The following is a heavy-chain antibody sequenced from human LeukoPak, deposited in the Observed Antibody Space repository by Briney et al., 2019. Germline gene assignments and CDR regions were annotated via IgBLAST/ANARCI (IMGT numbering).Heavy chain of an antibody. CDR2: INPNSGGT. J-gene: IGHJ4*02. Sequence: GASVTVSCKASGYTFSGYYMHWVRQAPGQGLEWMGWINPNSGGTNYAQKFQGRVTMTRDTAMSTAYMELSRLRSDDTAVYYCFVVPAAPNDYWGQGTLVTVSS. V-gene: IGHV1-2*02. CDR3: FVVPAAPNDY. D-gene: IGHD2-2*01. CDR1: GYTFSGYY.